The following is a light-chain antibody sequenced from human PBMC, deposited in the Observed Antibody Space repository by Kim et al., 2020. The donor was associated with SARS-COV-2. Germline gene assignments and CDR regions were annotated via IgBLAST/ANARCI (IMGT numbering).Light chain of an antibody. J-gene: IGKJ5*01. CDR2: AAS. V-gene: IGKV1-16*02. Sequence: GSVGDRVTITCRASQDIRNSLAVFQEKTRKAPRSLIYAASSFQSGVPSKFSGSGSGTDFTLTNTSLEPEDFATYYCQQYHTYPFTFGQGTRLESK. CDR1: QDIRNS. CDR3: QQYHTYPFT.